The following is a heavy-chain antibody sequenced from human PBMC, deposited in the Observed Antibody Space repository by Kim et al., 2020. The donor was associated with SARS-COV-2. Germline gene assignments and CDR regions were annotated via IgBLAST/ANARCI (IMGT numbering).Heavy chain of an antibody. CDR1: GFTFSDYA. J-gene: IGHJ5*02. D-gene: IGHD2-21*01. CDR2: TSYDGLNK. V-gene: IGHV3-30*18. Sequence: GGSLRLSCAASGFTFSDYAMHWVRQAPGKGLEWVAVTSYDGLNKYYADSVKGRFTVSRDNSKNTLYLQMNSLRAEDTAVYFCTKALRVIGYNWFDPWGQGTLVTVSS. CDR3: TKALRVIGYNWFDP.